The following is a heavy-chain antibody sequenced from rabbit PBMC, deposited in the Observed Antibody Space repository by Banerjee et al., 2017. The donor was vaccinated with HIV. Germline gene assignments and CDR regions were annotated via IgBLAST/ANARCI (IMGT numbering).Heavy chain of an antibody. J-gene: IGHJ3*01. CDR1: GFDFSSAG. CDR3: ARGDGAYAGYDGL. Sequence: QEQLKESGGGLVQPGGSLKLSCKASGFDFSSAGVSWVRQAPGKGLEWIACIYGSSSGSTYYASWAKGRFTISKTSSTTVTLQMTSLTAADTATYFCARGDGAYAGYDGLWGQGTLVTVS. D-gene: IGHD7-1*01. V-gene: IGHV1S45*01. CDR2: IYGSSSGST.